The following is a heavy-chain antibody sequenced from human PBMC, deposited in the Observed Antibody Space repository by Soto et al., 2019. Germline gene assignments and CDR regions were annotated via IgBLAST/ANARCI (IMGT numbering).Heavy chain of an antibody. CDR3: VRQRGNYFDF. CDR1: GDSINSRY. J-gene: IGHJ4*02. CDR2: IDYVGST. D-gene: IGHD3-10*01. Sequence: SETLSLTCSVSGDSINSRYWSWIRQPPGKGLEWIGYIDYVGSTNYAPSLQSRVTMSVDTSKNQVSLKLRYVTAADTAVYYCVRQRGNYFDFWGQGTLVTVSS. V-gene: IGHV4-59*11.